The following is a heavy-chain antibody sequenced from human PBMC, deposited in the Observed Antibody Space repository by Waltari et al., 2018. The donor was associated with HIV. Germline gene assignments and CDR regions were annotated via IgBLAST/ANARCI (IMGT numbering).Heavy chain of an antibody. V-gene: IGHV4-34*01. Sequence: TCAIYGGSLSGYYWSWIRQAPGKGLEWIVEINHSGSPNYNPSLKSRVSISFDMSKKQFSLKLNSVTAADTALYYCVRGEIFSSSTSYGMRLDPWGQGTQVIVSS. CDR3: VRGEIFSSSTSYGMRLDP. J-gene: IGHJ5*02. CDR2: INHSGSP. D-gene: IGHD1-26*01. CDR1: GGSLSGYY.